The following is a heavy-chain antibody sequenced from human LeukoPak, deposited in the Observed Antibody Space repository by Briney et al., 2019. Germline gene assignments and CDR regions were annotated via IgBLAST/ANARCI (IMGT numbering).Heavy chain of an antibody. V-gene: IGHV4-4*07. CDR2: IYTSGST. D-gene: IGHD3-22*01. Sequence: SETLSLTCTVSGGSISSYYWSWIRQPAGKGLEWIGRIYTSGSTNYNPSLKSRVTISVDTSKNQFSLKLSSVTAADTAVYYCARDVGYYDSSGYYPYYFDYWGQGTLVTVSS. J-gene: IGHJ4*02. CDR3: ARDVGYYDSSGYYPYYFDY. CDR1: GGSISSYY.